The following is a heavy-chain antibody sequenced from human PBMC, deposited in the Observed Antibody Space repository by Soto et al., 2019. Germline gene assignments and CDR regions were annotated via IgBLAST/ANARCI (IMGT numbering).Heavy chain of an antibody. CDR3: ARVRGDSSGSYYFDH. Sequence: SGGSLRLSCAVSGFSLSDYYISWIRQAPGEGLEWVSYISSSGTGVHYADPVKGRFTISKDNANNSLYLQMNSLRAEDTAVYYCARVRGDSSGSYYFDHWGQGALVTVSS. D-gene: IGHD3-22*01. J-gene: IGHJ4*02. V-gene: IGHV3-11*01. CDR1: GFSLSDYY. CDR2: ISSSGTGV.